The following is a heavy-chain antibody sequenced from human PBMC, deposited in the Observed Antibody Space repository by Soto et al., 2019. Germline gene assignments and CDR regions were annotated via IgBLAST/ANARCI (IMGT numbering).Heavy chain of an antibody. CDR2: ITDTGGDA. CDR3: ARWSSDSYPRRRIFNL. CDR1: GLTCARRA. Sequence: AGGSLRLSCVASGLTCARRAMSWVRQAPGEGLQWVSTITDTGGDAKYADSVRGRFVITRDNSKKTLYLQITNLTAEDSAIYFCARWSSDSYPRRRIFNLRDRGPLCTHSS. D-gene: IGHD3-3*01. J-gene: IGHJ4*02. V-gene: IGHV3-23*01.